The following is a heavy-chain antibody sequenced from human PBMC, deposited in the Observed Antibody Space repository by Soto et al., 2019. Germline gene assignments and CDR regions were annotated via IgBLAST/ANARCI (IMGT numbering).Heavy chain of an antibody. CDR1: GFTFSNYD. V-gene: IGHV3-13*01. Sequence: GGSLRLSSAASGFTFSNYDMHWVRQAPGEGLEWGSGIGAASDTYYPVPVQGRFTVSRDNAKKPLYLQMNSLRAGDTAVYYCARGVLGPGDYYYGMDLSGQGTTVTVSS. CDR3: ARGVLGPGDYYYGMDL. CDR2: IGAASDT. D-gene: IGHD7-27*01. J-gene: IGHJ6*02.